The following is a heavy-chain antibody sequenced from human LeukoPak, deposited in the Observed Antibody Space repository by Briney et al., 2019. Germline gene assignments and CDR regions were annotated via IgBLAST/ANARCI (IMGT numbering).Heavy chain of an antibody. CDR1: GYRFTKYW. J-gene: IGHJ4*02. Sequence: GESLKISCKGSGYRFTKYWIGWVRQMPGKGLEWMGIIYPGDSDTRYRPSSQGQVTISADKSIGTAYLQWSSLKASDTAMYYCARSYDLASFDYWGQGTLVTVPS. CDR2: IYPGDSDT. CDR3: ARSYDLASFDY. V-gene: IGHV5-51*01. D-gene: IGHD3-3*01.